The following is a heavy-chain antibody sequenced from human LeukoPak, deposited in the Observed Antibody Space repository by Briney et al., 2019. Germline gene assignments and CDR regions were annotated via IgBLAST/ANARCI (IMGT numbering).Heavy chain of an antibody. CDR2: IYYSGST. CDR3: ARHYVLWFGELFWHNWFDP. Sequence: PSETLSLTCTVSGGSISSSSYYWGWIRQPPGKGLEWIVSIYYSGSTYYNPSLKSRVTIAVDTAKNQFSLKLSSVTAADPAAYYCARHYVLWFGELFWHNWFDPWGKGPLVTVSS. CDR1: GGSISSSSYY. D-gene: IGHD3-10*01. J-gene: IGHJ5*02. V-gene: IGHV4-39*01.